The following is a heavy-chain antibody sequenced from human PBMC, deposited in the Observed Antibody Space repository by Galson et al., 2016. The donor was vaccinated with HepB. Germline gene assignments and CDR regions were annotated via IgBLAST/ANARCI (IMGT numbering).Heavy chain of an antibody. D-gene: IGHD6-13*01. J-gene: IGHJ6*02. CDR2: ISSSSSYI. V-gene: IGHV3-21*01. Sequence: SLRLSCAASGFTFSTYTMNWVRQTPGKGLEWVSSISSSSSYIYYADSVEGRFTISRDNAKKSLYLQMNSLRVEDTAVYYCARDGGGSWSAGMDVWGQGTTVTVSS. CDR1: GFTFSTYT. CDR3: ARDGGGSWSAGMDV.